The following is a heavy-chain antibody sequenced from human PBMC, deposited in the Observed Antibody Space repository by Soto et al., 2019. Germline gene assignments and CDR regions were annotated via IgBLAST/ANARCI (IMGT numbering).Heavy chain of an antibody. CDR1: GFTFSSYA. CDR3: ANDLGTSTDYDFWSGYYWSDY. CDR2: ISGSGGST. V-gene: IGHV3-23*01. J-gene: IGHJ4*02. D-gene: IGHD3-3*01. Sequence: GGSLRLSCAASGFTFSSYAMSWVRQAPGKGLEWVSAISGSGGSTYYADSVKGRFTISRDNSKNTLYLQMNSLRAEDTAVYYCANDLGTSTDYDFWSGYYWSDYWGQGTLVTVSS.